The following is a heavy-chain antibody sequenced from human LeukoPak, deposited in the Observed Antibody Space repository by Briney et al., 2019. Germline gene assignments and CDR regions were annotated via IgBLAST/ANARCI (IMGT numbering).Heavy chain of an antibody. CDR3: ARDHGDDAFDI. CDR2: INSNRGGT. J-gene: IGHJ3*02. V-gene: IGHV1-2*02. CDR1: GYTFTNYY. Sequence: GASVKVSCKASGYTFTNYYIRWVRQAPGQGLEWMGWINSNRGGTNYAQKFQGRVTMTRDTSISTAYMELRSVRSDDTAVYYCARDHGDDAFDIWGPGTMVTVSS. D-gene: IGHD3-3*01.